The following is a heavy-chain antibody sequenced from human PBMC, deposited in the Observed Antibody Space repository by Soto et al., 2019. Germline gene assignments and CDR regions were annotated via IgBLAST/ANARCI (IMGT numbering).Heavy chain of an antibody. CDR1: GGSFIGYY. D-gene: IGHD3-9*01. CDR3: ARGSLLLRYFGPPYYYGMDV. J-gene: IGHJ6*02. CDR2: INHSGST. V-gene: IGHV4-34*01. Sequence: SETLSLTCAVYGGSFIGYYCIWSRHPPFKGLEWIGEINHSGSTNYNPSLKSRVTISVDTSKNQFSLKLSSVTAADTAVYYCARGSLLLRYFGPPYYYGMDVWGQGTTVTVSS.